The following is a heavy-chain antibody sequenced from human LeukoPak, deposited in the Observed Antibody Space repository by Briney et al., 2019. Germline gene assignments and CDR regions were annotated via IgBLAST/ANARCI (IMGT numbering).Heavy chain of an antibody. CDR2: IYYSGST. D-gene: IGHD3-22*01. V-gene: IGHV4-59*01. CDR3: ARVADYHESSGYYDY. CDR1: GGSISSYY. Sequence: SETLSLTCTVSGGSISSYYWSWIRQPPGKGLEWIGYIYYSGSTNYNPSLNSRVTISVDTSKNQFSLKLSSVTAADTAVYYCARVADYHESSGYYDYWGQGTLVTVSS. J-gene: IGHJ4*02.